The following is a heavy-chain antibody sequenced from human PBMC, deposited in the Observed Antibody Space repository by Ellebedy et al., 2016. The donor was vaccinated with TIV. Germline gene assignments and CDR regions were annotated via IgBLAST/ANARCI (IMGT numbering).Heavy chain of an antibody. CDR1: GYTFTSYD. Sequence: AASVKVSCKASGYTFTSYDINWVRQATGQRLEWMGWINPDTGNTEYSQNFQGRVTFTTDPAASTVYMSLSSLGSEDTAVYYSAKDRGGTGDFDYWGQGTLVTVSS. CDR2: INPDTGNT. J-gene: IGHJ4*02. CDR3: AKDRGGTGDFDY. D-gene: IGHD3-16*01. V-gene: IGHV1-3*01.